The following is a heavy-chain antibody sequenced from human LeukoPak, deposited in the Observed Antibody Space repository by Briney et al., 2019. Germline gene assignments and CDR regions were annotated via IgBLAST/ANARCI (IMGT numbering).Heavy chain of an antibody. J-gene: IGHJ3*02. CDR2: INPNSGGT. V-gene: IGHV1-2*02. CDR1: GYTFTGYY. D-gene: IGHD2-2*01. Sequence: ASVKVSCKASGYTFTGYYMHWVRQAPGQGLEWMGWINPNSGGTNYAQKFQGRVTMTRDTSISTAYMELSRLRSDDTAVYYCGSLCSSTSCYSYAFDIWGQGTMVTVSS. CDR3: GSLCSSTSCYSYAFDI.